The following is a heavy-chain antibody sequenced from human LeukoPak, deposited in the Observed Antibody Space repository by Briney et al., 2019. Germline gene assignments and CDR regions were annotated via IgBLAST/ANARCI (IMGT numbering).Heavy chain of an antibody. J-gene: IGHJ4*02. Sequence: VASVKVSCKASGGTFSSYAISWVRQAPGQGLEWMGRIIPILGIANYAQKFQGRVTITADKSTSTAYMELSSLRSEDTAVYYCARTRATYYYDSSGYSFDYWGQGTLVTVSS. V-gene: IGHV1-69*04. CDR2: IIPILGIA. D-gene: IGHD3-22*01. CDR1: GGTFSSYA. CDR3: ARTRATYYYDSSGYSFDY.